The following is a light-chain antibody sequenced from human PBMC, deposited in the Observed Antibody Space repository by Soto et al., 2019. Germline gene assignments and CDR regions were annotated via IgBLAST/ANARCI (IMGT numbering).Light chain of an antibody. Sequence: DIQMTQSPSTLSASVGDRVTITCRASQSISSWLAWYQQKPGKAPKLLIYKASTLETGVPSRFSGSGSGTEFTLTISSLQPDDFATYYCQQYNSYPYTFGQGTKLEIK. CDR1: QSISSW. CDR3: QQYNSYPYT. CDR2: KAS. V-gene: IGKV1-5*03. J-gene: IGKJ2*01.